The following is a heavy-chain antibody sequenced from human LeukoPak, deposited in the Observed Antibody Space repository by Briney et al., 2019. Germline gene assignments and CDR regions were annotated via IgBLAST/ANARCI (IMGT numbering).Heavy chain of an antibody. CDR2: IYSSGST. CDR3: ASAYGSGSYSWIDP. CDR1: GGSISSYY. D-gene: IGHD3-10*01. Sequence: SETLSLTCTVSGGSISSYYWSWIRQPPGKGLEWIGYIYSSGSTNYNPSLKSRVSLSVDTSKNQFSLRLSSVTAADTAVYYCASAYGSGSYSWIDPWGQGTLVTVSS. J-gene: IGHJ5*02. V-gene: IGHV4-59*01.